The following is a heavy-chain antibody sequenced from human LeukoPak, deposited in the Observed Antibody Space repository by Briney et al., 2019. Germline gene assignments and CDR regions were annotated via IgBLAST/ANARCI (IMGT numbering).Heavy chain of an antibody. CDR3: ARSTGSTMFIDY. J-gene: IGHJ4*02. D-gene: IGHD3-10*02. Sequence: NPSETLSLTCTVSGGSISPYYWSWIRRPPGKGLEWLGYIYYSGNTDYNPSLKSRVAISVDTSKNQFSLKLSSVTAADTAVYYCARSTGSTMFIDYWGQGTLVTVSS. CDR1: GGSISPYY. CDR2: IYYSGNT. V-gene: IGHV4-59*01.